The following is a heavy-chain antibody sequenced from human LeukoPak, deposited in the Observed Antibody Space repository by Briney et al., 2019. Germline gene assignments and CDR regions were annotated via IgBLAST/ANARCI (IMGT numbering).Heavy chain of an antibody. J-gene: IGHJ4*02. CDR1: GFTFGDYA. V-gene: IGHV3-49*04. CDR2: IRSKAYGGTT. CDR3: TRASIVGATGPFDY. Sequence: PGGSLRLSCTAFGFTFGDYAMSWVRQAPGKGLEWVGFIRSKAYGGTTEYAASVKGRFTISRDDSKSIAYLQMNSLKTEDTAVYYCTRASIVGATGPFDYWGQGTLVTVSS. D-gene: IGHD1-26*01.